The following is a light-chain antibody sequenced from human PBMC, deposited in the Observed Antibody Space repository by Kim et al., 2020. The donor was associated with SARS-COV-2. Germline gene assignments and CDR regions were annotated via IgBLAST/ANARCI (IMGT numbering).Light chain of an antibody. J-gene: IGKJ2*01. V-gene: IGKV1-39*01. CDR3: QQSYNTPHT. Sequence: DIQMTQSPSSLSASVGDRVTITCRASQSISNYLNWYQQKPGKAPKLLIYAASSLQSEVPSRFSGSGSGTDFTLTISSLQLEDFATYYCQQSYNTPHTFGQGTKLEIK. CDR2: AAS. CDR1: QSISNY.